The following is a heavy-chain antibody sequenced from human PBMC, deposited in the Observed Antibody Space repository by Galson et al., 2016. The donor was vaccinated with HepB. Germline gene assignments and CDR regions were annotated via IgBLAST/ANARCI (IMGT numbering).Heavy chain of an antibody. Sequence: SLRLSCAGSGFAFSSYAMSWVRQAPGKGLEWVSRINEDGRITDYADSVKGRFTISRDNAKNTLYLQMISLRVEDTAVYYCARDLAGRFDDWGRGTLVTVSS. J-gene: IGHJ4*02. CDR3: ARDLAGRFDD. D-gene: IGHD6-19*01. CDR2: INEDGRIT. CDR1: GFAFSSYA. V-gene: IGHV3-74*01.